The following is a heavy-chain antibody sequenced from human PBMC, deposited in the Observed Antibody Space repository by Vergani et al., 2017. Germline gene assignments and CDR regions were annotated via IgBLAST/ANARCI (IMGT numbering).Heavy chain of an antibody. Sequence: EVQLVESGGGLVQPGGSLRLSCVASGFTFSNSAMSWVRQTSGKGLEWVSAISGSGGNTFYTDSVKGRFTISRDNSKDTLYLQMNSLRVEDTAIYYCAKARDPNCKGGNCYSYYYGLDLWGQGTTVTVSS. V-gene: IGHV3-23*04. CDR3: AKARDPNCKGGNCYSYYYGLDL. D-gene: IGHD2-21*01. CDR1: GFTFSNSA. J-gene: IGHJ6*02. CDR2: ISGSGGNT.